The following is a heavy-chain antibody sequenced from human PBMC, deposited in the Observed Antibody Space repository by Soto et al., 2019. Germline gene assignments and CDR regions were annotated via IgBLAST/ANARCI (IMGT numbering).Heavy chain of an antibody. CDR1: GFTFSNYG. CDR2: ISYDGNVA. V-gene: IGHV3-30*18. Sequence: QVQLVESEGGVFQPGRSLRLSCAASGFTFSNYGMHWVRQAPGKGLEWVTVISYDGNVAYYADSVQGRFTSSRDNSKNTLYLQMNSLRNEDTAVYYCAKEGPITNWYFDYWGQGTLVTVSS. CDR3: AKEGPITNWYFDY. D-gene: IGHD1-1*01. J-gene: IGHJ4*02.